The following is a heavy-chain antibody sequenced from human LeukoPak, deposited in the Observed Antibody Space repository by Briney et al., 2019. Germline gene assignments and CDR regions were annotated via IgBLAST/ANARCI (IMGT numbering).Heavy chain of an antibody. CDR3: ARLGSTFDM. J-gene: IGHJ3*02. V-gene: IGHV4-59*08. CDR2: IFYSGGS. CDR1: GGSISSYY. Sequence: SGTLSLTCTVSGGSISSYYWTWIRQPPGKGLEWIGYIFYSGGSNYNPSLKSRVRISVDTSKNHFSLKLSSVTAADTAVYYCARLGSTFDMWGQGTMVTVSS. D-gene: IGHD2-2*01.